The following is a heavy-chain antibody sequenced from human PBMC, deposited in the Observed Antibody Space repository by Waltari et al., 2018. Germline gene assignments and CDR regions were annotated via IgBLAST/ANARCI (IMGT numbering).Heavy chain of an antibody. CDR2: NDGYGSGT. V-gene: IGHV3-74*01. Sequence: EVQLVESGGGLVQPGGSLRLSCVASGFTFSRSWMHWVRQAPGRGLVWVSGNDGYGSGTWYEDSVGGRFTISGGNAKNTVYQQMNSLRAEETALYYCGRREGVVTMVRGIDQWGQGTLVTVSS. CDR3: GRREGVVTMVRGIDQ. J-gene: IGHJ4*02. CDR1: GFTFSRSW. D-gene: IGHD3-10*01.